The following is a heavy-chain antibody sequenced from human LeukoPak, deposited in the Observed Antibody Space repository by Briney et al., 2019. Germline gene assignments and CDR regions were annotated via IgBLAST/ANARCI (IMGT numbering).Heavy chain of an antibody. D-gene: IGHD4-17*01. CDR1: GFTFSSYG. J-gene: IGHJ6*02. Sequence: GGSLRLSCAVSGFTFSSYGMHWVRQAPGKGLEWVAVIWYDGSNKYYADSVKGRFTISRDNSKDTLYLQMNSLRAEDTAVYYCARGGDYRFYYYGMDVWGQGTTVTVSS. CDR2: IWYDGSNK. V-gene: IGHV3-33*01. CDR3: ARGGDYRFYYYGMDV.